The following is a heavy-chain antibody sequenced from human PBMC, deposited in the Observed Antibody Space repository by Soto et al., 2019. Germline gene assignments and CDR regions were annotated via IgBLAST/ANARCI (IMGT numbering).Heavy chain of an antibody. CDR2: IGYDGSNK. D-gene: IGHD6-19*01. V-gene: IGHV3-33*01. CDR1: GFTFSSYG. J-gene: IGHJ5*02. Sequence: QVQLVESGGGVVQPGRSLRLSCAASGFTFSSYGMHWVRQAPGKGLEWVAVIGYDGSNKYYADSVKGRFTISRDNSKNTLYLQMNSLRAEDTAVYYCAREGIAVAGTDWFDPWGQGTLVTVSS. CDR3: AREGIAVAGTDWFDP.